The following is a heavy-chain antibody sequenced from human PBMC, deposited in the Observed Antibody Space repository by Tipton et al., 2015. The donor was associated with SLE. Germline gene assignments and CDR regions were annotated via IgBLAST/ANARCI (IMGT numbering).Heavy chain of an antibody. CDR3: ARIRDWNWFDP. CDR1: GGSFSAHY. V-gene: IGHV4-34*01. Sequence: LRLSCAVYGGSFSAHYWNWIRQPPGKGLEWIGEINHSGSTNYNPSLKSRVTISVDTSKNQFSLKLTSVTAADTAVYYCARIRDWNWFDPWGQGTLVTVSS. J-gene: IGHJ5*02. D-gene: IGHD2-21*01. CDR2: INHSGST.